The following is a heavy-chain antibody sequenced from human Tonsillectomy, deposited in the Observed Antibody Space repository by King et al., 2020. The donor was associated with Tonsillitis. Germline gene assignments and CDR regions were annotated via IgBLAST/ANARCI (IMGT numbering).Heavy chain of an antibody. CDR3: ARAGYSSTWYVGYCDY. D-gene: IGHD6-13*01. J-gene: IGHJ4*02. V-gene: IGHV3-30*04. CDR1: GFTFSLSA. Sequence: VQLVESGGGVVHPGRSLRLSCAASGFTFSLSAMHWVRQAPGKGLEWVAVLSHDGNNKYYADSVKGRFTISRDNSKNTLYLEMNSPRGDDTAVYYCARAGYSSTWYVGYCDYWGQGTLVTVSS. CDR2: LSHDGNNK.